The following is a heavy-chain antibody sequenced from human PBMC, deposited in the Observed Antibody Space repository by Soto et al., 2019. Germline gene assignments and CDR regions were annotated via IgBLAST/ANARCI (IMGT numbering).Heavy chain of an antibody. Sequence: GASVKVSCKASGGTFSSYAISWVRQAPGQGLEWMGGIIPIFGTANYAQKFQGRVTITADESTSTAYMEVSRLRSDDTAVYYCARDRRFYDSGTYDIANDAFDVWGQGTMVTVSS. CDR3: ARDRRFYDSGTYDIANDAFDV. CDR2: IIPIFGTA. D-gene: IGHD3-22*01. CDR1: GGTFSSYA. V-gene: IGHV1-69*13. J-gene: IGHJ3*01.